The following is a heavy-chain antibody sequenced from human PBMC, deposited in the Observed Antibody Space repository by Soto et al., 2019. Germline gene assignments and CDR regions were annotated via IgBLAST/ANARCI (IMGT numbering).Heavy chain of an antibody. CDR1: RYTFSLYG. CDR3: ARRTLGSSIGIGDY. V-gene: IGHV1-18*01. D-gene: IGHD1-1*01. CDR2: VFGDDGST. J-gene: IGHJ4*02. Sequence: QIQLVQSGPEVKMPGASVKVSGKTSRYTFSLYGITWVRQAPGQGLEWMGCVFGDDGSTDYAQNLLGRVTMTTDTSTTTAYMELRNLRSDDSAIYYCARRTLGSSIGIGDYWGQGALVTVSS.